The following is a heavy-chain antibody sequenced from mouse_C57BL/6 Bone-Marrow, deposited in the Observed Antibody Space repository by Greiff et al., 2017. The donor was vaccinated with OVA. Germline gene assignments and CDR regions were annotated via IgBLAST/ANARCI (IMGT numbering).Heavy chain of an antibody. CDR3: ARSAY. D-gene: IGHD1-2*01. J-gene: IGHJ2*01. CDR1: GYTFTSYW. Sequence: QVQLQQPGAELVRPGTSVKLSCKASGYTFTSYWMHWVKQRPGQGLEWIGVIDPSASYTNYNQKFKGKATLTVDTSSSTAYMQLSSLTSEDSAVYYCARSAYWGQGTTLTVSS. V-gene: IGHV1-59*01. CDR2: IDPSASYT.